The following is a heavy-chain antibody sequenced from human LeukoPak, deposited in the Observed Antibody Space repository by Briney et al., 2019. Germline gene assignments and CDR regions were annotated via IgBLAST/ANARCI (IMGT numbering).Heavy chain of an antibody. D-gene: IGHD3-22*01. CDR1: GFTFRSYW. V-gene: IGHV3-7*01. J-gene: IGHJ4*02. CDR2: IKQDGSET. Sequence: GGSLRLSCAASGFTFRSYWMSWVRQAPGKGLEWVANIKQDGSETYYVDSVKGRFTISRDNAKSSLYLQMNSLRAEDTAVYYCARITYYYDSSGYDDDYWGQGTLVTVSS. CDR3: ARITYYYDSSGYDDDY.